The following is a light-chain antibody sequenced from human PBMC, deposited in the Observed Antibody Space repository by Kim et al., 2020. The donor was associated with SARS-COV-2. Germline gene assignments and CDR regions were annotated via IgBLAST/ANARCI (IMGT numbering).Light chain of an antibody. J-gene: IGLJ2*01. Sequence: SVSPGQTASITCSGDKLADKYVCWYQQKAGQSPVLLIYQDTKWPSGIPERFSGSNSGNTATLTISGTQAMDESDYYCQTWDSSSVIFGGGTQLTVL. V-gene: IGLV3-1*01. CDR1: KLADKY. CDR3: QTWDSSSVI. CDR2: QDT.